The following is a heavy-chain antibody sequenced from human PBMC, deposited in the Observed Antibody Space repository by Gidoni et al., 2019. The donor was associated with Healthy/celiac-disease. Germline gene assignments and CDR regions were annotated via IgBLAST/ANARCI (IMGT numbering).Heavy chain of an antibody. CDR2: ISSSGSTI. V-gene: IGHV3-48*03. CDR3: ARTRTVYFDY. Sequence: EVQLVESGGGLVQPGGSLRLSCAASGFTFSSYEMNWVRPAPGKGLEWVSYISSSGSTIYYADSVKGRFTISRDNAKNSLYLQMNSLRAEDTAVYYCARTRTVYFDYWGQGTLVTVSS. D-gene: IGHD1-1*01. CDR1: GFTFSSYE. J-gene: IGHJ4*02.